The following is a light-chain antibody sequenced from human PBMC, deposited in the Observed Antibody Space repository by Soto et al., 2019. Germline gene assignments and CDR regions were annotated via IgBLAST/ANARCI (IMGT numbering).Light chain of an antibody. CDR1: QSVSSN. Sequence: EIVMTQSPATLSVSPGERATRSCRASQSVSSNLAWYQQKPGQTPKLLIYVASTRATGIPARVSGSGSGTEFTLTISSLQSEDFAVYYCQQYNVWPLTFGGGTKVEFK. CDR2: VAS. J-gene: IGKJ4*01. CDR3: QQYNVWPLT. V-gene: IGKV3-15*01.